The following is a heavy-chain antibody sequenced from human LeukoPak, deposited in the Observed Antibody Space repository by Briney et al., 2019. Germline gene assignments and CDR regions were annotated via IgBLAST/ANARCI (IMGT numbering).Heavy chain of an antibody. CDR3: ARDRWGNYGDYAAFDL. Sequence: GGSLRLSCVDSVFTFSSYWMHWVRQAPGKGLVWVSRINSDGNNTTYADSVKGRFTISRDNAKNMLYLQMNSLTAEDTAVYYCARDRWGNYGDYAAFDLWGQGTMVTASS. CDR2: INSDGNNT. CDR1: VFTFSSYW. V-gene: IGHV3-74*01. J-gene: IGHJ3*01. D-gene: IGHD4-17*01.